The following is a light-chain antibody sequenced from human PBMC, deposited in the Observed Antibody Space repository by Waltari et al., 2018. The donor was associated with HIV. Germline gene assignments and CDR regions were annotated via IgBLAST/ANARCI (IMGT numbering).Light chain of an antibody. V-gene: IGKV1-39*01. Sequence: DIQMTQSPSSLSPSVGDRVTITCRASQSITSSLNWYQQKPGKAPNLLIYAASTLQTGVPSRFSGSGSGTDFTLTISSLQPEYFATYYCQQSYTTPRTFGQGTKVEIK. CDR3: QQSYTTPRT. CDR1: QSITSS. J-gene: IGKJ1*01. CDR2: AAS.